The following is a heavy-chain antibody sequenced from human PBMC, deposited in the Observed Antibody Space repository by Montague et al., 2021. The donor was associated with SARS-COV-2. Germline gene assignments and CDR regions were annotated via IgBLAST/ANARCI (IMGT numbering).Heavy chain of an antibody. V-gene: IGHV6-1*01. Sequence: CAISGDSVSSNIATWNWIRQSPSRGLEWLGRTYYRSKWYNGYAESVKSRITIDPDTSKHQFSLHLNSVTPEDTAVYYCARIPVGGKYYFDFWGQGTLVTVSS. D-gene: IGHD2-2*01. CDR2: TYYRSKWYN. CDR3: ARIPVGGKYYFDF. CDR1: GDSVSSNIAT. J-gene: IGHJ4*02.